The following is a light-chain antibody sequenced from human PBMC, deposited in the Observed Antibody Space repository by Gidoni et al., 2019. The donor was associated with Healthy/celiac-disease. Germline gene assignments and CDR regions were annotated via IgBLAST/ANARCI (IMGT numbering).Light chain of an antibody. Sequence: EIVLTQSPSTLSLSPGERATLSCRASKSVSSYLAWYQQNPGQATRLLIYDASNRATGIPARSSGSGSGTDFTLTISSLEPEDFAVYYCQQRSNWPPEVTFGGGTKVEIK. CDR2: DAS. CDR3: QQRSNWPPEVT. V-gene: IGKV3-11*01. CDR1: KSVSSY. J-gene: IGKJ4*01.